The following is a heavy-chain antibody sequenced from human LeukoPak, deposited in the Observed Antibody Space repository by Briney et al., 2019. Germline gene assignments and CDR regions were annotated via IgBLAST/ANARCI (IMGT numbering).Heavy chain of an antibody. V-gene: IGHV1-18*01. D-gene: IGHD3-3*01. Sequence: GASVKVSCKASGYAFTSYGISWVRQAPGQGLEWMGWISAYNGNTNYAQKLQGRVTMTTDTSTSTAYMELRSLRSDDTAVYYCARAQITIFGVVIIPYFDYWGQGTLVTVSS. CDR1: GYAFTSYG. CDR2: ISAYNGNT. CDR3: ARAQITIFGVVIIPYFDY. J-gene: IGHJ4*02.